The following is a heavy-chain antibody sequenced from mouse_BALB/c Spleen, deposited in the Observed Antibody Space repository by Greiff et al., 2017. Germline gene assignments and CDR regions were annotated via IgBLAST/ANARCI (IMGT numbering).Heavy chain of an antibody. CDR1: GYSITSGYY. CDR2: ISYDGSN. J-gene: IGHJ4*01. V-gene: IGHV3-6*02. Sequence: EVQLVESGPGLVKPSQSLSLTCSVTGYSITSGYYWNWIRQFPGNKLEWMGYISYDGSNNYNPSLKNRISITRDTSKNQFFLKLNSVTTEDTATYYCARLRRFYYAMDYWGQGTSVTVSS. D-gene: IGHD1-1*01. CDR3: ARLRRFYYAMDY.